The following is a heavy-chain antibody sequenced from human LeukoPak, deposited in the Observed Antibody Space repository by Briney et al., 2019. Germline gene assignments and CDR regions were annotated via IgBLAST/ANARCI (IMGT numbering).Heavy chain of an antibody. CDR3: ARERLSYDTGGFYGY. CDR1: GFTFSDYY. CDR2: ISSSGTYI. J-gene: IGHJ4*02. Sequence: GGSLRLSCAASGFTFSDYYMSWIRQAPGKGLEWVSSISSSGTYIDYADSVKGRFTISRDNAKNSLYMQMSSLRAEDTAVYYCARERLSYDTGGFYGYWGQGSLVTVSS. V-gene: IGHV3-11*06. D-gene: IGHD3-22*01.